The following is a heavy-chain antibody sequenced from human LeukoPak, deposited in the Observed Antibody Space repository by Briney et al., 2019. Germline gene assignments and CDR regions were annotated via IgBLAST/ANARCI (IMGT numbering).Heavy chain of an antibody. CDR3: ARAGYSSGWYLGGFDY. Sequence: SETLSLTCTVSGGSISSYYWSWIRQPPGKGLEWIGYIYYSGSTNYNPSLKSRVTISVDTSKNQFSLKLSSVTAADTAVYYCARAGYSSGWYLGGFDYWGQGTLVTVSS. CDR2: IYYSGST. D-gene: IGHD6-19*01. CDR1: GGSISSYY. V-gene: IGHV4-59*01. J-gene: IGHJ4*02.